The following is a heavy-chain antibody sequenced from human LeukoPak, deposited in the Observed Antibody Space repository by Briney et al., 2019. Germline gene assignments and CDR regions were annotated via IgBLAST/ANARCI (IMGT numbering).Heavy chain of an antibody. CDR1: GFTFSSYG. CDR3: AKDNYGDYGGLNYFDY. J-gene: IGHJ4*02. Sequence: GGSLRLSCAASGFTFSSYGMHWVRQAPGKGLEWVAFIRYDGSNKYYADSVKGRFTISRDNSKNTLYLQMNSLRAEDTAVYYCAKDNYGDYGGLNYFDYWGQGTLVTVSS. V-gene: IGHV3-30*02. D-gene: IGHD4-17*01. CDR2: IRYDGSNK.